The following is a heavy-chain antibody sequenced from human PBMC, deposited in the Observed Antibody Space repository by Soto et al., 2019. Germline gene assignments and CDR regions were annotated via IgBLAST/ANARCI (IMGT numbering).Heavy chain of an antibody. Sequence: QVQLVQSGAEVKKPGSSVKVSCKASGDTFSSHSFTWVRQAPGQGLEWMGRIIPFVDPESHAQKFKGRVTVSADTSAGTVYMELSRLRSDDTAIYYCATAASIFGAASDYGGKGNLVTVSS. V-gene: IGHV1-69*08. CDR1: GDTFSSHS. D-gene: IGHD3-3*01. CDR2: IIPFVDPE. CDR3: ATAASIFGAASDY. J-gene: IGHJ4*02.